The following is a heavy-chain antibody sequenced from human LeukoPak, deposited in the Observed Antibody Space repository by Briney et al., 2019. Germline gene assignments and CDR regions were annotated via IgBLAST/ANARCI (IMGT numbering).Heavy chain of an antibody. J-gene: IGHJ2*01. CDR3: VVVVVPAAVWHFDF. CDR1: GFTFSSYA. V-gene: IGHV3-33*08. D-gene: IGHD2-15*01. Sequence: SGGSLRLSCAASGFTFSSYAMHWVRQAPGKGLEWLAIVWPDGNKKLYADSVKGRFIISKDNPKNTVYLQMNSLRVEDTALYYCVVVVVPAAVWHFDFWGSGTLVTVSS. CDR2: VWPDGNKK.